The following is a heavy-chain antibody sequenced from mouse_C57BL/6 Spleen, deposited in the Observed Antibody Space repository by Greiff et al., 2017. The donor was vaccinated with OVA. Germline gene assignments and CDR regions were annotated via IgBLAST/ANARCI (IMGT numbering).Heavy chain of an antibody. CDR1: GYTFTDYY. Sequence: QVHVKQSGAELVRPGASVKLSCKASGYTFTDYYINWVKQRPGQGLEWIARIYPGSGNTYYNEKFKGKATLTAEKSSSTAYMQLSSLTSEDSAVYFCARNYGTTVVAHWYFDVWGTGTTVTVSS. CDR2: IYPGSGNT. J-gene: IGHJ1*03. D-gene: IGHD1-1*01. CDR3: ARNYGTTVVAHWYFDV. V-gene: IGHV1-76*01.